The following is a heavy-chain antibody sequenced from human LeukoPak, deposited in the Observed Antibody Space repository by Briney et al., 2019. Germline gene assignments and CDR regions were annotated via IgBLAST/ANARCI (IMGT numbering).Heavy chain of an antibody. CDR3: SRGIRKLDY. D-gene: IGHD3-9*01. CDR1: RFTFSSYA. V-gene: IGHV3-23*01. CDR2: ISGSGGST. Sequence: GGSLRLSCAASRFTFSSYAMSWVRQAPGKGLEWVSAISGSGGSTYYADSVKGRFTISRDNSKNTLYLQMNSLRAEDTAVYYCSRGIRKLDYWGQGTLVTVSS. J-gene: IGHJ4*02.